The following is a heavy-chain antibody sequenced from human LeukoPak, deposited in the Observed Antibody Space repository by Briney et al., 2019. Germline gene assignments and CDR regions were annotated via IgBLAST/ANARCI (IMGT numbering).Heavy chain of an antibody. CDR2: ISYDGSNK. Sequence: GGSLRLSCAASGFTFSSYSMNWVRQAPGKGLEWVAVISYDGSNKYYADSVKGRFTISRDNSKNTLYLQMNSLRAEDTAVYYCARDGFLEWLSRNYYYYGMDVWGQGTTVTVSS. J-gene: IGHJ6*02. D-gene: IGHD3-3*01. CDR1: GFTFSSYS. CDR3: ARDGFLEWLSRNYYYYGMDV. V-gene: IGHV3-30*03.